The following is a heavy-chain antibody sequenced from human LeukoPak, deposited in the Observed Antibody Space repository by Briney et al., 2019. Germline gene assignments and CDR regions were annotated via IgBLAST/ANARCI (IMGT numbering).Heavy chain of an antibody. CDR2: INNDGSST. Sequence: GGSLRLSCAAFGFTFSSYWMHWVRQAPGKGLVWVSRINNDGSSTSYADSVKGRFTISRDNAKNTLYLQMNSLRAEDTAVYYCVSSYCSGGSCYSASGYWGQGTLVTVSS. V-gene: IGHV3-74*01. CDR3: VSSYCSGGSCYSASGY. J-gene: IGHJ4*02. CDR1: GFTFSSYW. D-gene: IGHD2-15*01.